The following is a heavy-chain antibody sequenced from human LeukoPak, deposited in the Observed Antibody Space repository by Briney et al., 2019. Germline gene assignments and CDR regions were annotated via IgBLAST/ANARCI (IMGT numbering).Heavy chain of an antibody. CDR3: ARRWVYDKRAFDA. CDR1: GGSISGTYY. Sequence: SETLSLTCTVSGGSISGTYYWSWIRQPPGKGLEWIGYIYYTGTTDSNPSLKSRVTISLDTSKNQFSLNLSSVTAADTAVYYCARRWVYDKRAFDAWGQGTMVAVSS. V-gene: IGHV4-59*08. D-gene: IGHD3-16*01. CDR2: IYYTGTT. J-gene: IGHJ3*01.